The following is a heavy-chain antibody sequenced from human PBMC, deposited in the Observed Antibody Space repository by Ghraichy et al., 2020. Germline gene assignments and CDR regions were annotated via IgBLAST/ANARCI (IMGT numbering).Heavy chain of an antibody. V-gene: IGHV3-11*01. Sequence: GSLRLSCAASGFTFSDYYMSWIRQAPGKGLEWVSYISSSGSTIYYADSVKGRFTISRDNAKNSLYLQMNSLRAEDTAVYYCARDLLGTPSDLSSPRYYYYYGMDVWGQGTTVTVSS. J-gene: IGHJ6*02. CDR3: ARDLLGTPSDLSSPRYYYYYGMDV. CDR2: ISSSGSTI. D-gene: IGHD6-6*01. CDR1: GFTFSDYY.